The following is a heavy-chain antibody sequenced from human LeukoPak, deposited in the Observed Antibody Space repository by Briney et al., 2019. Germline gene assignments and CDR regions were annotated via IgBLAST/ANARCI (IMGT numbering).Heavy chain of an antibody. J-gene: IGHJ4*02. D-gene: IGHD3-16*02. CDR3: ATGGGYYDYVWGSYRHLDY. V-gene: IGHV4-34*01. Sequence: PSETLSLTCAVYGGSFSGYYWSWIRQPPGKGLGWIGEINHSGSTNYNPSLKSRVTISVDTSKNQFSLKLSSVTAADTAVYYCATGGGYYDYVWGSYRHLDYWGQGTLVTVSS. CDR1: GGSFSGYY. CDR2: INHSGST.